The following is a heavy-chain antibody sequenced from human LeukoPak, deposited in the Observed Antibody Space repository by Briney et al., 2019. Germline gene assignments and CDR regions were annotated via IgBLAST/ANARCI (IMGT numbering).Heavy chain of an antibody. Sequence: NPGGSQRLSCAASGFTFSRYSMNWVRQAPGKGPEWVSFMGVISGHIYYADSVKGRFTISRDNAKSSLYLQMNSLRAEDTAVYYCASGYGGNGNFDYWGQGTLVTVSS. D-gene: IGHD4-23*01. J-gene: IGHJ4*02. CDR1: GFTFSRYS. V-gene: IGHV3-21*01. CDR3: ASGYGGNGNFDY. CDR2: MGVISGHI.